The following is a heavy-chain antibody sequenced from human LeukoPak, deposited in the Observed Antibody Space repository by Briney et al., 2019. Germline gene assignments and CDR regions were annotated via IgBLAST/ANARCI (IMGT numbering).Heavy chain of an antibody. Sequence: AGGSLRLSCAASGFTFSSYWMSWVRQAPGKGLEWVANIKQDGSDKYYVDSVKGRFTISRDNAKNSLYLQMNSLRAEDTAVYYCAREPYGDFFDYWGQRTLVTVSS. D-gene: IGHD4-17*01. J-gene: IGHJ4*02. CDR3: AREPYGDFFDY. V-gene: IGHV3-7*03. CDR1: GFTFSSYW. CDR2: IKQDGSDK.